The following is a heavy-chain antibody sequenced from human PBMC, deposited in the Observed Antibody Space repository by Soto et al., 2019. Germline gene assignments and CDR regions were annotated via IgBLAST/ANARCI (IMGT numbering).Heavy chain of an antibody. CDR3: ARRDTSGFLRYFDN. CDR1: GGTLSSFINYP. V-gene: IGHV1-69*06. D-gene: IGHD3-3*01. Sequence: QMQLVQPGAEVKKPGSSVTVSCKASGGTLSSFINYPINWVRQAPGQGLEWMGGIVPNVGTVNYAQKFQGRVTITADKSTGTAYMELSSLRSEDTALYYGARRDTSGFLRYFDNWGQGTLVTVAA. CDR2: IVPNVGTV. J-gene: IGHJ4*02.